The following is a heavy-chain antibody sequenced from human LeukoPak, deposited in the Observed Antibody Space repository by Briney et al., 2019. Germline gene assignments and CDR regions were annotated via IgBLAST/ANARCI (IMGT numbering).Heavy chain of an antibody. CDR2: IIPSFGTA. J-gene: IGHJ3*02. CDR1: GGTFSSYA. V-gene: IGHV1-69*01. Sequence: SVKVSCKASGGTFSSYAISWVRQAPGQGLEWMGGIIPSFGTANYAQKFQGRVTITADESTSTDYMELSSLRSEDTAVYYCARFPFQEMAAFDIWGQGTMVTVSS. D-gene: IGHD5-24*01. CDR3: ARFPFQEMAAFDI.